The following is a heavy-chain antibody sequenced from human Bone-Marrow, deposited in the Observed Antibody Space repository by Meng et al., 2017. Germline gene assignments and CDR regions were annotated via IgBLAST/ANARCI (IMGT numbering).Heavy chain of an antibody. CDR1: GGSFSGYY. Sequence: QVDVQRVGVGLFKPSGPLALTCAVYGGSFSGYYWSWIRQPPGKGLEWIGEINHSGSTNYNPSLKSRVTISVDTSKNQFSLKLSSVTAADTAVYYCARGRVTTVTTPNWYFDLWGRGTLVTVSS. J-gene: IGHJ2*01. D-gene: IGHD4-17*01. CDR3: ARGRVTTVTTPNWYFDL. V-gene: IGHV4-34*01. CDR2: INHSGST.